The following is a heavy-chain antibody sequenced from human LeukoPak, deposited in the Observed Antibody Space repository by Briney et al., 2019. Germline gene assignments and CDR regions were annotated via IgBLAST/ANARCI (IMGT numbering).Heavy chain of an antibody. V-gene: IGHV3-11*01. CDR2: ISSSGSTI. D-gene: IGHD3-16*01. Sequence: PGGSLRLSCAASGFTFSDYYMSWIRQAPGKGLEWVSYISSSGSTIYYADSVKGRFTISRDNAKNSLYLQMNSLRAEDTAVYYCARASLVARYYHYGMDVWGQGTTVTVSS. CDR3: ARASLVARYYHYGMDV. J-gene: IGHJ6*02. CDR1: GFTFSDYY.